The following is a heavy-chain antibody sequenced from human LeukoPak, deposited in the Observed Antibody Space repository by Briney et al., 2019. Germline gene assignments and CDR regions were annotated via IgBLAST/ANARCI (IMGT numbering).Heavy chain of an antibody. V-gene: IGHV4-34*01. Sequence: SETLSLTCAVYGGSFSGYYWSWIRQPPGKGLEWIGEINHSGSTNYNPSLKSRVTISVDTSKNQFSLKLSSVTAADTAVYYCASHQSRQDAFDIWGQGTMVTVSS. CDR1: GGSFSGYY. CDR2: INHSGST. J-gene: IGHJ3*02. CDR3: ASHQSRQDAFDI.